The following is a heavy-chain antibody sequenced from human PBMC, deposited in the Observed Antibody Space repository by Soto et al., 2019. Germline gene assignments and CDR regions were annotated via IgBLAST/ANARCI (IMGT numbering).Heavy chain of an antibody. J-gene: IGHJ4*02. D-gene: IGHD2-8*02. CDR3: TGEVASGY. Sequence: QVQLVESGGGVVQPGRSLRLSCAASGFTVSSYGMYWVRQAPGKGLEWVAVISRDGGTKYYADSVKGRFTISRDNSRNRLFLEMNSLRGDDMAVYYCTGEVASGYWGQGTLVTVSS. V-gene: IGHV3-30*03. CDR1: GFTVSSYG. CDR2: ISRDGGTK.